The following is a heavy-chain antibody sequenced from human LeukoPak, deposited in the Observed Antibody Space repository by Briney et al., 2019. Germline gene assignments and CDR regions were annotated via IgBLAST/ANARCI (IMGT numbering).Heavy chain of an antibody. CDR2: IIPILGIA. V-gene: IGHV1-69*04. Sequence: SVKVSCKASGGIFSSYAISWVRLAPGQGLEWLGRIIPILGIANYAQKFQGRVTITADKSRSTAYMDLSSLRSEDTAVYYCARDLPPYYFDYWGEGTLVSVSS. CDR3: ARDLPPYYFDY. CDR1: GGIFSSYA. J-gene: IGHJ4*02.